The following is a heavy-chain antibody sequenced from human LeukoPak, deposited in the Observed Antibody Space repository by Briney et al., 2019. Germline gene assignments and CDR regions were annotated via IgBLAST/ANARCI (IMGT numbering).Heavy chain of an antibody. J-gene: IGHJ4*02. CDR1: GGSFSGYY. D-gene: IGHD2-15*01. CDR2: VYYSGST. CDR3: ARIHRYCSGGACYVLDN. Sequence: SETLSLTCVVSGGSFSGYYWGWIRQPPGRGLEWIGYVYYSGSTNYNPSFKSRITISVDTSRNQFSLQLSSVAAADTAVYYCARIHRYCSGGACYVLDNWGQGTLVAVSS. V-gene: IGHV4-59*01.